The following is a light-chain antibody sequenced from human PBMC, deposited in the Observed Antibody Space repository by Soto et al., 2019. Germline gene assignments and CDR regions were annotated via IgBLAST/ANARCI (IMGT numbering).Light chain of an antibody. V-gene: IGKV3-20*01. J-gene: IGKJ1*01. CDR2: GAS. CDR3: QQYGRSPRT. CDR1: QSVSRR. Sequence: EVVLTPSPGTLSFSPGARTTLSCRASQSVSRRLAWYQQRPGQSPRLLISGASMRASGVPVRFIGSGSGTDFTLTITRLEPEDFAVYYCQQYGRSPRTFGQGTKV.